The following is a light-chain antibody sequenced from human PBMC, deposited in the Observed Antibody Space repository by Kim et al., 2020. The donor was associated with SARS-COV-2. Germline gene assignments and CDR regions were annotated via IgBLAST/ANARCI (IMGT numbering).Light chain of an antibody. CDR3: SSYISGTTLV. CDR1: SKDVGNYNY. J-gene: IGLJ3*02. V-gene: IGLV2-14*03. CDR2: DVR. Sequence: GQSITISCTGTSKDVGNYNYVSWYQQHPGKAPKLLIYDVRNRPSGVSNRFSGSKSGNTASLTISGLQAEDESDYYCSSYISGTTLVFGGGTQLTVL.